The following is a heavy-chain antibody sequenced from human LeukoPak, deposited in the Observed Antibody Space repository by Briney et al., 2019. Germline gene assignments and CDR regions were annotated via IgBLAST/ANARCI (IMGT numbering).Heavy chain of an antibody. CDR2: ISTYNGNT. J-gene: IGHJ6*03. V-gene: IGHV1-18*01. CDR3: ALPAKGAFFYYYMEV. D-gene: IGHD2-2*01. Sequence: ASVKVSCKASAYTSPNYGITWVRQAPGRGLEWMGWISTYNGNTQYAQKFQGRVTMTTDTPTKTVYMELSNLRSNDTAVYYCALPAKGAFFYYYMEVWGEGTTVTVSS. CDR1: AYTSPNYG.